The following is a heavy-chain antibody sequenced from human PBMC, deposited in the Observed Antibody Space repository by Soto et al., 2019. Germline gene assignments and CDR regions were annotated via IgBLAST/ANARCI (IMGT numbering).Heavy chain of an antibody. Sequence: GGSLRLSCAASGFTFSSYAMHWVRQAPGKGLEWVAVISYDGSNKYYADSVKGRFTISRDNSKNTLYLQMNSLRAEDTAVYYCARAGGQWHYYYYYMDVWGKGTTVTVSS. J-gene: IGHJ6*03. CDR1: GFTFSSYA. D-gene: IGHD6-19*01. CDR2: ISYDGSNK. V-gene: IGHV3-30*04. CDR3: ARAGGQWHYYYYYMDV.